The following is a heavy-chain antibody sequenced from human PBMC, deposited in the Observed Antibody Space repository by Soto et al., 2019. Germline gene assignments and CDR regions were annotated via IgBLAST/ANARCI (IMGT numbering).Heavy chain of an antibody. CDR2: IYYSGST. CDR3: ARDTPTYYYDSSGYIP. Sequence: LSLTCTVSGGSVSSGSYYWSWIRQPPGKGLEWIGYIYYSGSTNYNPSLKSRVTISVDTSKNQFSLKLSSVTAADTAVYYCARDTPTYYYDSSGYIPWGQGTLVTVSS. J-gene: IGHJ5*02. D-gene: IGHD3-22*01. CDR1: GGSVSSGSYY. V-gene: IGHV4-61*01.